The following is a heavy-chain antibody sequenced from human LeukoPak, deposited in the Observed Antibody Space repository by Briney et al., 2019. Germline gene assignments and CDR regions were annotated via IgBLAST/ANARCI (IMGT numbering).Heavy chain of an antibody. J-gene: IGHJ4*02. V-gene: IGHV1-2*02. D-gene: IGHD4-17*01. CDR2: INPNSGGT. CDR3: ARERHPTVTRGHFDY. Sequence: ASVKVSCKASGYTFTGYYMHWVRQAPGQGLEWMGWINPNSGGTNYAQKLQGRVTMTTDTSTSTAYMELRSLRSDDTAVYYCARERHPTVTRGHFDYWGQGTLVTVSS. CDR1: GYTFTGYY.